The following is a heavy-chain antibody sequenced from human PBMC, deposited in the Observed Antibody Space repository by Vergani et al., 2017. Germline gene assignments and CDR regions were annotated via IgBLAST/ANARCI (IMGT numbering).Heavy chain of an antibody. D-gene: IGHD1-7*01. Sequence: QVQLVQSGAEVKKPGASVKVSCKASGYTFTGHYMHWVRQAPGQGLEWMGWINPNSGGTNYAQKFQGRVTMTRDTSISTAYMELSRLRSDDTAVYYCARVGVELRNYYYYYGMDVWGQGTTVTVSS. CDR3: ARVGVELRNYYYYYGMDV. J-gene: IGHJ6*02. CDR1: GYTFTGHY. CDR2: INPNSGGT. V-gene: IGHV1-2*02.